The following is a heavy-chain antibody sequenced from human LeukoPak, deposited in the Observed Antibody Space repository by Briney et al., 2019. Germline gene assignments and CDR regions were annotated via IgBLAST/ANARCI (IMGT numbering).Heavy chain of an antibody. CDR2: INPNSGGT. J-gene: IGHJ3*02. V-gene: IGHV1-2*02. Sequence: ASVTVSCKASGYTFTGYYMHWVRQAPGQGLEWMGWINPNSGGTNYAQKFQGRVTMTRDTSISTAYMELSRLRSDDTAVYYCARAAEAYYDFWSGNDAFDIWGQGTMVTVSS. CDR3: ARAAEAYYDFWSGNDAFDI. CDR1: GYTFTGYY. D-gene: IGHD3-3*01.